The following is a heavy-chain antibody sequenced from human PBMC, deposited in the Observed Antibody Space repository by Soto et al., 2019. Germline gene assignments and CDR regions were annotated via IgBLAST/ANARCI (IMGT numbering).Heavy chain of an antibody. V-gene: IGHV1-69*02. CDR1: GGTFSSYT. Sequence: QVQLVQSGAEVKKPGSSVKVSCKASGGTFSSYTISWVRQAPGQGLEWMGRIIPILGIANYAQKFQGRVTITADKSTSTAYMELSSLRSEDTAVYYCARRPMTGTRDDAFDIWGQGTMVTVSS. CDR2: IIPILGIA. J-gene: IGHJ3*02. D-gene: IGHD1-7*01. CDR3: ARRPMTGTRDDAFDI.